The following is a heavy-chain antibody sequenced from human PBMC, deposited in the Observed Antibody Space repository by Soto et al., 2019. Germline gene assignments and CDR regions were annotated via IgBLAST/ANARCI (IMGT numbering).Heavy chain of an antibody. CDR2: MNPNSGNT. CDR3: ARVRSSSWFLGSHAFDI. CDR1: RYTKNCKA. D-gene: IGHD6-13*01. Sequence: KASSKDPRYTKNCKALNSPQHEKKKGLEWMGWMNPNSGNTGYAQKFQGRVTMTRNTSISTAYMELSSLRSEDTAVYYCARVRSSSWFLGSHAFDIWGQGTMVTVSS. J-gene: IGHJ3*02. V-gene: IGHV1-8*01.